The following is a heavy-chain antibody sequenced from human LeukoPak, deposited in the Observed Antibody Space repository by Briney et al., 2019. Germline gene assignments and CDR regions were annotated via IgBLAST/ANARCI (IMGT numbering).Heavy chain of an antibody. J-gene: IGHJ4*02. CDR3: ARGAKRLQHLGAYFDY. V-gene: IGHV3-30*04. CDR2: ISYDGSNK. Sequence: PGGSLRLSCAASGFTFSSYAMHWVRQAPGKGLEWVAVISYDGSNKYYADSVKGRFTISRDNSKNTLYLQMNSLRAEDTAVYYCARGAKRLQHLGAYFDYWGQGTLVTVSS. CDR1: GFTFSSYA. D-gene: IGHD6-25*01.